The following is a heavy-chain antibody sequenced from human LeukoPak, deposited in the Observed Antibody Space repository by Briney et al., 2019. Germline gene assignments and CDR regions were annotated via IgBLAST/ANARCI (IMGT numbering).Heavy chain of an antibody. CDR3: ARGPGYCSGGSCYRGIDY. J-gene: IGHJ4*02. V-gene: IGHV4-61*02. Sequence: SETLSLTCTVSGGSISSGSYYWSWIRQPAGKGLEWIGRIYTSGSTNYNPSLKSRVTISVDTSKNQFSLKLSSVTAADTAVYYCARGPGYCSGGSCYRGIDYWGQGTLVTVSS. CDR2: IYTSGST. CDR1: GGSISSGSYY. D-gene: IGHD2-15*01.